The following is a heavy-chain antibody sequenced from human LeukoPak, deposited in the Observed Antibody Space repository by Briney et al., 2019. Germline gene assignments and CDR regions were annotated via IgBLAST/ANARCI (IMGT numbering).Heavy chain of an antibody. Sequence: SETLSLTCTVSGASITTDYWSWIRQPPGKGLEWIGYRHFSGSFNFSPSLRSRVTISLDTSKNQFSLRLSSVTAADTAVCYCARFDYGDSAGRAGPLNYWGQGILVTVSS. CDR1: GASITTDY. CDR3: ARFDYGDSAGRAGPLNY. J-gene: IGHJ4*02. CDR2: RHFSGSF. V-gene: IGHV4-59*01. D-gene: IGHD4-17*01.